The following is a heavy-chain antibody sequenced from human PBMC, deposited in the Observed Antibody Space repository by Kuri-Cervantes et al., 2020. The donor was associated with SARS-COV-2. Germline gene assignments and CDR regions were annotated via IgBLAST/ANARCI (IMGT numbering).Heavy chain of an antibody. CDR1: GGTFSSYA. D-gene: IGHD2-15*01. V-gene: IGHV3-20*04. J-gene: IGHJ1*01. Sequence: SCKASGGTFSSYAMSWVRQAPGKGLEWVSGINWNGGSTGYADSVKGRFTISRDNAKNSLYLQMNSLRAEDTALYYCARGVVAATPGFFQHWGQGTLVTVSS. CDR3: ARGVVAATPGFFQH. CDR2: INWNGGST.